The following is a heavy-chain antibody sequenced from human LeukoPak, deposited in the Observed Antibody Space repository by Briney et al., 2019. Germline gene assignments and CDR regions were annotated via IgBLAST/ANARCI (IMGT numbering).Heavy chain of an antibody. Sequence: SETLSLTCTVSGGSISSGDYYWSWIRQPPGKGLEWIGYIYYSGSTYYNPSLKSRVTISVDTSKNQFSLKLSSVTAADTAVYYCARGFVREKWRRSIVGATIDYWGQGTLVTVSS. V-gene: IGHV4-30-4*08. CDR2: IYYSGST. D-gene: IGHD1-26*01. CDR1: GGSISSGDYY. CDR3: ARGFVREKWRRSIVGATIDY. J-gene: IGHJ4*02.